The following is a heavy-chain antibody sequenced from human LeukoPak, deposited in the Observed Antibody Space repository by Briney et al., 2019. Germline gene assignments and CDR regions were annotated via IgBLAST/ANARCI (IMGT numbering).Heavy chain of an antibody. CDR1: GFSFSTYA. CDR3: AKNFAPGNAFYDF. V-gene: IGHV3-23*01. J-gene: IGHJ4*02. CDR2: IDWTSHFI. D-gene: IGHD1-1*01. Sequence: GGSLRLSCAASGFSFSTYAMTWVRQAPGRGLEWVSAIDWTSHFIFYRDSVQGRFTTSRDNSRATLFLQMNSLTAEDSAVYYCAKNFAPGNAFYDFWGQGVLVTVSS.